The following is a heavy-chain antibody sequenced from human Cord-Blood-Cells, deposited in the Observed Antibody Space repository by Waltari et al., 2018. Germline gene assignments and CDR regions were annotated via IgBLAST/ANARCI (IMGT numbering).Heavy chain of an antibody. J-gene: IGHJ3*02. V-gene: IGHV4-34*01. CDR2: INHSGST. D-gene: IGHD1-26*01. CDR1: GGSFSGYY. CDR3: ARPIVGATAFDI. Sequence: QVQLQQWGAGLLKPSETLSLTCAVYGGSFSGYYWSWIRQPPGKGLEGIGAINHSGSTNYNPSLKSRVTISVDTSKNQFSLKLSSVTAADTAVYYCARPIVGATAFDIWGQGTMVTVSS.